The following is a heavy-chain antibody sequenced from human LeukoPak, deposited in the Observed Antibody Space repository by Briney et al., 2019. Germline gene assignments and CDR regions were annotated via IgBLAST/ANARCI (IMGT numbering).Heavy chain of an antibody. J-gene: IGHJ5*02. Sequence: PSETLSLTCTVSGGSISSYYWGWIRQPAGKGLEWIRCIYTSGSTNYNPSLKSRVTMSVDTSKNQLSLKLSSVTAADTAVYYCARDPTYYYDSSGYVRDWFDPWGQGTLVTVSS. CDR2: IYTSGST. V-gene: IGHV4-4*07. D-gene: IGHD3-22*01. CDR3: ARDPTYYYDSSGYVRDWFDP. CDR1: GGSISSYY.